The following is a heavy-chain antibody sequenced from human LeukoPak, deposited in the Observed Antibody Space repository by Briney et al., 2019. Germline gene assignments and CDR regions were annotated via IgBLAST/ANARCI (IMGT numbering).Heavy chain of an antibody. CDR3: ARGAHSSSSFEDC. CDR2: INGDGSST. Sequence: GGSLRLSCAASGFSFRDYWMHWVRQGPGKGLVWVSRINGDGSSTSYADFPKGRFTISRDNAKNTLYLQMNSLRVEDTAIYYCARGAHSSSSFEDCWGQGTLVTVAS. D-gene: IGHD6-6*01. V-gene: IGHV3-74*01. CDR1: GFSFRDYW. J-gene: IGHJ4*02.